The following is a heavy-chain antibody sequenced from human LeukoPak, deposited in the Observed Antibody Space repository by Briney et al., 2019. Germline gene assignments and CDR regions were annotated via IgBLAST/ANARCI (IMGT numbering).Heavy chain of an antibody. CDR3: ARVTQDSSSWYYYFDY. CDR2: IYYSGST. V-gene: IGHV4-59*01. D-gene: IGHD6-13*01. Sequence: SETLSLTCTVSGDSISDYYWSWIRQPPGKGLEWIGYIYYSGSTNYNPSLKSRVTISVDTSKNQFSLKLSSVTAADTAVYYCARVTQDSSSWYYYFDYWGQGTLVTVSS. CDR1: GDSISDYY. J-gene: IGHJ4*02.